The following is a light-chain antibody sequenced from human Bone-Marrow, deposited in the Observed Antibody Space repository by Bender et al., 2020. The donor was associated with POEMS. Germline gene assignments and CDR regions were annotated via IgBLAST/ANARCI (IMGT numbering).Light chain of an antibody. CDR2: RNA. CDR1: NIGTKY. Sequence: SYKLTQPLSVSVALGQTAKITCVGNNIGTKYVHWYRQRPGQAPVLVVYRNANRPSGIPERFSGSTSGSTAALTISRVQGEDEADYYCQVWDSGADWVFGGGTKLSVL. V-gene: IGLV3-9*01. CDR3: QVWDSGADWV. J-gene: IGLJ3*02.